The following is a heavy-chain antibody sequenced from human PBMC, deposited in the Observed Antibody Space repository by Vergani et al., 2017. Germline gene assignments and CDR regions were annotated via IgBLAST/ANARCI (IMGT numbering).Heavy chain of an antibody. CDR3: AREVDTAMGRAFDI. V-gene: IGHV4-31*03. J-gene: IGHJ3*02. D-gene: IGHD5-18*01. CDR1: GGSISSGGYY. Sequence: QVQLQESGPGLVKPSETLSLTCTVSGGSISSGGYYWSWIRQHPGKGLEWIGYIYYSGSTYYNPSLKSRVTISVDTSKNQFSLKLSSVTAADTAVYYCAREVDTAMGRAFDIWGQGTMVTVSS. CDR2: IYYSGST.